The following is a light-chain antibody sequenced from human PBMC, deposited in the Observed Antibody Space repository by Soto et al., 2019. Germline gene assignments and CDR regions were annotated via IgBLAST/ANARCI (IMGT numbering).Light chain of an antibody. J-gene: IGLJ1*01. V-gene: IGLV2-23*02. Sequence: QSALTQPASVSGSPVQSITISCTGTSSDVGSYNLVSWYQQHPGKAPKLIIYEVSNRPSGVSNRFSGSKSDNTASLTISGLQAEDGADYYCFSYARSPTSDYVFGTGTKLTVL. CDR3: FSYARSPTSDYV. CDR2: EVS. CDR1: SSDVGSYNL.